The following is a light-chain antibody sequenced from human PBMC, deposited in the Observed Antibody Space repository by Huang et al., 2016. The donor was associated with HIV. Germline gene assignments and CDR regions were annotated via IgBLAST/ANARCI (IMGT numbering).Light chain of an antibody. CDR1: QSVSSN. V-gene: IGKV3-15*01. CDR2: GAS. Sequence: EIVMTQSPVTLSVSPGERATLSCRASQSVSSNLAWYQQKAGQAPRLLIYGASTRATGIPARSSGSGSGTEFTLTISSLQSEDFAVYYCQQYNNWPPEETFGPGTKVDIK. CDR3: QQYNNWPPEET. J-gene: IGKJ3*01.